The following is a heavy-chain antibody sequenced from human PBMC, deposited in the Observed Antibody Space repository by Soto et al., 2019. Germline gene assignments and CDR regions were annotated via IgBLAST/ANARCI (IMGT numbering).Heavy chain of an antibody. CDR3: AKSLYYDSSGYYV. V-gene: IGHV3-30*18. D-gene: IGHD3-22*01. CDR1: GFTFSSYG. CDR2: ISYDGSNK. J-gene: IGHJ4*02. Sequence: GGSLRLSCAASGFTFSSYGMHWVRQAPGKGLEWVAVISYDGSNKYYADSVKGRFTISRDNSKNTLYLQMNSLRAEDTAVYYCAKSLYYDSSGYYVWGQGTLVTVSS.